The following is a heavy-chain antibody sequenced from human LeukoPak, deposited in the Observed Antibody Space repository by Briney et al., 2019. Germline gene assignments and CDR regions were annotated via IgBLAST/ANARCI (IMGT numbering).Heavy chain of an antibody. V-gene: IGHV1-69*04. CDR3: ARVSSGSYSS. J-gene: IGHJ4*02. D-gene: IGHD1-26*01. CDR2: IIPILGIA. Sequence: GAPVKASCKASGGTFSSYAISWVRQAPGQGLEWMGRIIPILGIANYAQKFQGRVTITADKPTSTAYMELSSLRSEDTAVYYCARVSSGSYSSWGQGTLVTVSS. CDR1: GGTFSSYA.